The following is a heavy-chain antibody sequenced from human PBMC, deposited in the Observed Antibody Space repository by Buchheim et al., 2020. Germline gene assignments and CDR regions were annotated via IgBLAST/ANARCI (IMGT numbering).Heavy chain of an antibody. CDR2: IGTAGDT. V-gene: IGHV3-13*04. Sequence: EVQLVESGGGLVQPGGSLRLSCAASGFTFSSYDVHWVRQATGKGLEWVSAIGTAGDTYYPGSVKGRFTISRENAKNSLYLQMNSLRAGDTAVYYCAREINNCSSTSCYNWFDPWGQGTL. CDR3: AREINNCSSTSCYNWFDP. CDR1: GFTFSSYD. D-gene: IGHD2-2*01. J-gene: IGHJ5*02.